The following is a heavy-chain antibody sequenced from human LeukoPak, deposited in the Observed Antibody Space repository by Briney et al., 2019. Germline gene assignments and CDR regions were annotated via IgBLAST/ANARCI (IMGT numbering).Heavy chain of an antibody. CDR3: ARLRVHHEGLDS. Sequence: SGTLSLTCTVSGGSLSGYLWSWMRQPPGKGLECIVYIYYSVSTNPPPSHKSRVTISLDTSKNQFCLNLRSVTAADTAVYYCARLRVHHEGLDSWGQGALVTVSS. J-gene: IGHJ4*02. V-gene: IGHV4-59*08. CDR2: IYYSVST. D-gene: IGHD1-1*01. CDR1: GGSLSGYL.